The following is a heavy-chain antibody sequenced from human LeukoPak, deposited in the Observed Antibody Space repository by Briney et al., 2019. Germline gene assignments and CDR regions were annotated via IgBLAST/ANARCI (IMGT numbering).Heavy chain of an antibody. V-gene: IGHV3-21*01. CDR3: ARDGLAAATLHWCFDL. J-gene: IGHJ2*01. CDR2: ISSSSSYI. Sequence: GGSLRLSCAASGFTFSSYSMNWVRHAPGKGLEWVSSISSSSSYIYYADSVKGRFTISRDNARNSLYLQMNSLRAEDTAVYYCARDGLAAATLHWCFDLWGRGTLVTVSS. D-gene: IGHD2-15*01. CDR1: GFTFSSYS.